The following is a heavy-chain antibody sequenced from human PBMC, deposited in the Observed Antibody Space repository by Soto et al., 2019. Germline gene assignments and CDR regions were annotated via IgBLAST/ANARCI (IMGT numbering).Heavy chain of an antibody. CDR3: ARWVGQRLITFDY. Sequence: GESLKISCNGSGYSFTSHCISLVLQMSGKGLEWMGRIDPSDSDTNYSPSFQGQVTISADKSISTAYLQWSSLRASDTAMYYCARWVGQRLITFDYWGQGTLVTVSS. CDR2: IDPSDSDT. V-gene: IGHV5-10-1*01. J-gene: IGHJ4*02. D-gene: IGHD6-25*01. CDR1: GYSFTSHC.